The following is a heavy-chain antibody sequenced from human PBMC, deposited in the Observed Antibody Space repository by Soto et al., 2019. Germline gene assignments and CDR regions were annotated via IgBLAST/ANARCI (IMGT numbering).Heavy chain of an antibody. V-gene: IGHV3-23*01. CDR2: ISGSGGST. D-gene: IGHD3-9*01. J-gene: IGHJ4*02. Sequence: EVQLLESGGGLVQPGGSLRLSCAASGFTFSSYAMSWVRQAPGKGLEWVSAISGSGGSTYYADSVKGRFTISRDNSKNTLYLQMNSLRAEDTAVYYCAKDLNRSYDILTGYYEWGQGPLVTVSS. CDR3: AKDLNRSYDILTGYYE. CDR1: GFTFSSYA.